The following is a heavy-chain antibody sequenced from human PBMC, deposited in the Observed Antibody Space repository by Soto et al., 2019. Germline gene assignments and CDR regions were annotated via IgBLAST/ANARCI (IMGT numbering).Heavy chain of an antibody. CDR1: GFTLSSRW. D-gene: IGHD2-15*01. CDR2: IKTDGSST. J-gene: IGHJ4*01. V-gene: IGHV3-74*01. Sequence: EVQLVESGGGLVQPGGSLRLSCAASGFTLSSRWMHWVRQVPGKGLVWVSRIKTDGSSTSYADSVKGRFPISRDNAKNTLYLQTNSLRATDTAMYYWARDKDSFGQAVFDAWGHGTLVTVSS. CDR3: ARDKDSFGQAVFDA.